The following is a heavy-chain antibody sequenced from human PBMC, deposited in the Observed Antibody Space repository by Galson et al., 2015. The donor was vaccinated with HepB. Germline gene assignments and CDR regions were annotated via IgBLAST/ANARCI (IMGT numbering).Heavy chain of an antibody. CDR3: ARDLRGPHYYMDV. V-gene: IGHV3-74*01. J-gene: IGHJ6*03. D-gene: IGHD3-10*01. CDR2: INSGWYCT. CDR1: GVTFGRIP. Sequence: ALLLSCAAAGVTFGRIPRHCVGQAPLAARVWLSRINSGWYCTRSRASVHSRFTISRDDAKHTLYLQMNSLRAEDTAVYFCARDLRGPHYYMDVWGKGTTVSVSS.